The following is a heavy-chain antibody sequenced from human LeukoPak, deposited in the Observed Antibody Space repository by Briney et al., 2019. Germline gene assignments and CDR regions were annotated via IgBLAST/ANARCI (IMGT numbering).Heavy chain of an antibody. CDR3: ARGVTPFDY. V-gene: IGHV4-39*01. CDR1: GDSISTSNSY. Sequence: SETLSLTCTVSGDSISTSNSYWGWIRQPPWKGLEWIGSIYYSGNTYYNAPLKSRVTISVDTSKNQFSLKFTSVTAADTAVYYCARGVTPFDYWGQGTLVTVSS. D-gene: IGHD2-21*02. J-gene: IGHJ4*02. CDR2: IYYSGNT.